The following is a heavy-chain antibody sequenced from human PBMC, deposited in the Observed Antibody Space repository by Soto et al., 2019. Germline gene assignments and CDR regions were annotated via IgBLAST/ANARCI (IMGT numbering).Heavy chain of an antibody. CDR1: GFSLSTSGMC. D-gene: IGHD6-13*01. V-gene: IGHV2-70*11. J-gene: IGHJ4*02. Sequence: SGPTLVNPTQTLTLTCTFSGFSLSTSGMCVSWIRQPPGKALEWLARIDWDDDKYYSTSLKTRLTISKDTSKNQVVLTMTNMDPVDTATYYCARIRDSSSWSYYFDYWGQGTLVTV. CDR2: IDWDDDK. CDR3: ARIRDSSSWSYYFDY.